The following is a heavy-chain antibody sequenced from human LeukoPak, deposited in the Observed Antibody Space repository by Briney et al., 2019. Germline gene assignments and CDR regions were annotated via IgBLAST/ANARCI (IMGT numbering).Heavy chain of an antibody. D-gene: IGHD2-15*01. CDR2: IYYSGST. CDR1: GDSVSNLNYY. Sequence: SETLSLTCTVSGDSVSNLNYYWGWIRQPPGKGLEWIGSIYYSGSTYYNPSLNSRVTISVDTSKNQFSLKVSSVTAADTAVYYCARLGWWDSWGQGTLVTVSS. V-gene: IGHV4-39*01. CDR3: ARLGWWDS. J-gene: IGHJ4*02.